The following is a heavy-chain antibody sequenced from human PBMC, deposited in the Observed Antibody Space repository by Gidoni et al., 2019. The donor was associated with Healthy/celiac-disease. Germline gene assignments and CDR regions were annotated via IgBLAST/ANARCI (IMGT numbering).Heavy chain of an antibody. Sequence: EVQLVESGGGLVKPGGSLRLSCAASGFTFSSYSMNWVRQAPGKGLEWGSSISSSSSYRYYADSVKGRFTISRDNAKNSLYLQMNSLRAEDTAVYYCARTHDYGDYWGQGTLVTVSS. CDR2: ISSSSSYR. J-gene: IGHJ4*02. V-gene: IGHV3-21*01. CDR3: ARTHDYGDY. CDR1: GFTFSSYS.